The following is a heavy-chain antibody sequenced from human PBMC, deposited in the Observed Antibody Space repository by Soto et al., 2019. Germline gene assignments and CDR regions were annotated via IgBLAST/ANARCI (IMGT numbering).Heavy chain of an antibody. D-gene: IGHD6-25*01. CDR2: ISDNGANT. V-gene: IGHV3-23*01. Sequence: GSLRLSCIASGFTFSNYATSWVRQAPGKGLEWVSTISDNGANTFIGDSMKDHFDISRDNSKNTVFLHLSTVRAEDTAIYYCARDIGADLFDYWGQGTPVTVSS. J-gene: IGHJ4*02. CDR1: GFTFSNYA. CDR3: ARDIGADLFDY.